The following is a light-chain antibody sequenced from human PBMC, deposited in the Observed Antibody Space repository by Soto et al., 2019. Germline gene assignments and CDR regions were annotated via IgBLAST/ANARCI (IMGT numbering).Light chain of an antibody. CDR3: QSYDTSLSGYV. CDR1: SSNIGAVYD. J-gene: IGLJ1*01. V-gene: IGLV1-40*01. CDR2: DNT. Sequence: QSVLTQPPSVSGAPGQRVTISCSGSSSNIGAVYDAHWYQQLPGAAPKLLIFDNTNRPSGVPDRFSGSKSGASASLAITGLQAEDEADYYCQSYDTSLSGYVYGTGTKVTVL.